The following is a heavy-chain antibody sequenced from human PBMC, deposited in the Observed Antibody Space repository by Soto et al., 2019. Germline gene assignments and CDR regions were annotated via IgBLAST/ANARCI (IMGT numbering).Heavy chain of an antibody. J-gene: IGHJ4*02. V-gene: IGHV3-30-3*01. D-gene: IGHD3-3*01. CDR1: GCTFSSYA. CDR3: ARDKRDLRFLEWSYYFDY. Sequence: QVQLVESGGGVVQPGRSQRLSCAASGCTFSSYAMHWVRQAPGKGLEWVAVLSYDGSNKYYADSVKGRFTISRDNSKNTLYLQLNSLRAEDTAVYYCARDKRDLRFLEWSYYFDYWGQGTLVTVSS. CDR2: LSYDGSNK.